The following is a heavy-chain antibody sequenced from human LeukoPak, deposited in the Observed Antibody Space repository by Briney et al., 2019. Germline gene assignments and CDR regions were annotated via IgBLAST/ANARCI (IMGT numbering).Heavy chain of an antibody. CDR1: GFTFSSYG. CDR2: ISYDGSNK. V-gene: IGHV3-30*18. CDR3: EKELRYYGGYDY. D-gene: IGHD4-23*01. Sequence: GRSLRLSCAASGFTFSSYGMHWVRQAPGKGLEWVAVISYDGSNKYYADSVKGRFTISRDNSKNTLYLQMNSLRAEDTAVYYCEKELRYYGGYDYWGQGTLVTVSS. J-gene: IGHJ4*02.